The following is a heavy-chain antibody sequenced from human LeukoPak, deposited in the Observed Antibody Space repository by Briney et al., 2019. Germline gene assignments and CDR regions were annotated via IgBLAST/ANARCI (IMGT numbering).Heavy chain of an antibody. D-gene: IGHD3-10*01. J-gene: IGHJ4*02. CDR2: IDASGST. CDR1: GGSISSYY. Sequence: PSETLSLTCTVSGGSISSYYWSWIRQPAGKGLEWIGRIDASGSTDYNPSLKSRVTMSLDTSKNQFSLKVTSVSAADTAVYFCAKDKFDGSGYQFDSWGQGSLVIVSS. V-gene: IGHV4-4*07. CDR3: AKDKFDGSGYQFDS.